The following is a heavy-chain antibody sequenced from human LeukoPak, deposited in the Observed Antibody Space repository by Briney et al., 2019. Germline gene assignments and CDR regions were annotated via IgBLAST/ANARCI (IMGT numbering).Heavy chain of an antibody. Sequence: GGSLRLSCAASGFTFSAFAMTWVRQAPGKGLEWVSTITSDGDNTYSAASVKGRITFSRDNSKNTLSLQLRSLRAEDTAVYYCAKDLSYTSGSSDYWGEGTLVTVSS. CDR1: GFTFSAFA. J-gene: IGHJ4*02. D-gene: IGHD6-19*01. V-gene: IGHV3-23*01. CDR2: ITSDGDNT. CDR3: AKDLSYTSGSSDY.